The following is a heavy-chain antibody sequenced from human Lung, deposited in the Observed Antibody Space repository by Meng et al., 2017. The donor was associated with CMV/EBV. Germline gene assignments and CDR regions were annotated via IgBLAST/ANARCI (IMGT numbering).Heavy chain of an antibody. J-gene: IGHJ4*02. CDR2: ISYYGST. Sequence: SAVSIRSADYYGSWFRRPPRSGLHWVGCISYYGSTSYNPSLESRLSISMDTSKNQFSLKLRSLTAADTAIYYCVREILAPINYYFDSWGLGTLVTVSS. V-gene: IGHV4-30-4*01. D-gene: IGHD3-10*01. CDR1: AVSIRSADYY. CDR3: VREILAPINYYFDS.